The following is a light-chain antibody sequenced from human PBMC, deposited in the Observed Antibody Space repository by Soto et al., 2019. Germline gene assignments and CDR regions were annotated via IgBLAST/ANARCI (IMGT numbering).Light chain of an antibody. CDR3: LQYNYYPLT. Sequence: EIQMTQSPSTLSASVGDRVTITCRASQSISYWLAWYQQRPGKAPRLLIYKASSLQSGVPSRFSGSGSGTEFTLTISSLQPDDFATYFCLQYNYYPLTFGGGTKVDI. CDR1: QSISYW. V-gene: IGKV1-5*03. CDR2: KAS. J-gene: IGKJ4*01.